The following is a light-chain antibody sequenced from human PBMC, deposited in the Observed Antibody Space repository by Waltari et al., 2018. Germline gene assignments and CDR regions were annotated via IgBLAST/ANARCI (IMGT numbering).Light chain of an antibody. Sequence: EVVFTQSPGTLSLSPGERAPLSCRASQSVNKYLAWYQQRPGQAPRLLIYAASTRATGVPDRFSGSGFGTDFSLTISRLEPEDFAVYFCQNHERLPATFGQGTKVEIK. V-gene: IGKV3-20*01. J-gene: IGKJ1*01. CDR2: AAS. CDR1: QSVNKY. CDR3: QNHERLPAT.